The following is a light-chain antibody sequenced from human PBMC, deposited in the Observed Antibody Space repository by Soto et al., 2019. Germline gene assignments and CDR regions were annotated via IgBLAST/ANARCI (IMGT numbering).Light chain of an antibody. J-gene: IGLJ3*02. Sequence: QSALTQPASVSGSPGQSITISCTGTSSDVGGYNYVSWYQHHPGKAPKVMIYEVSNRPSGVSNRFSGSKSGNTASLTISGLQAEDEAEYYFCSCTHTNTLVFGGGTKVTVL. CDR3: CSCTHTNTLV. V-gene: IGLV2-14*01. CDR2: EVS. CDR1: SSDVGGYNY.